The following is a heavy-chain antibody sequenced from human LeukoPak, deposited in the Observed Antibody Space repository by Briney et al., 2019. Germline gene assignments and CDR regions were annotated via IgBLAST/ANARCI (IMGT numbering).Heavy chain of an antibody. V-gene: IGHV3-30*18. CDR2: ISYDGSNK. CDR3: AKDTTAAGTGEYFQH. CDR1: GFTFSSYS. Sequence: GGSLRLSCAASGFTFSSYSMNWVRQAPGKGLEWVAVISYDGSNKYYADSVKGRFTISRDNSKNTLYLQMNSLRAEDTAVYYCAKDTTAAGTGEYFQHWGQGTLVTVSS. D-gene: IGHD6-13*01. J-gene: IGHJ1*01.